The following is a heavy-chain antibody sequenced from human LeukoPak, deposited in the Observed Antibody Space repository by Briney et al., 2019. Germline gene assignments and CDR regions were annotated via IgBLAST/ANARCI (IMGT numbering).Heavy chain of an antibody. CDR3: ARALGWGYVGEYYFDY. V-gene: IGHV3-30-3*01. J-gene: IGHJ4*02. D-gene: IGHD5-18*01. CDR2: ISYDGSNK. Sequence: GGSLRLSCAASGFTVSSNYMNWVRQAPGKGLEWVAVISYDGSNKYYADSVKGRFTISRDNSKNTLYLQMNSLRAEDTAVYYCARALGWGYVGEYYFDYWGQGTLVTVSS. CDR1: GFTVSSNY.